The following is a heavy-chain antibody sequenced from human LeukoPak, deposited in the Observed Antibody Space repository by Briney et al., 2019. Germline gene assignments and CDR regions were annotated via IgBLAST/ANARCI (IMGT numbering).Heavy chain of an antibody. D-gene: IGHD6-19*01. CDR1: GYTFTGYY. CDR3: ARGDSSGWPAHY. V-gene: IGHV1-2*02. Sequence: ASVKVSCKASGYTFTGYYMHWVRQAPGQELEWVGWINPNSGGTNYAQKFQGRVTMTRDTSISTAYMELSRLRSDDTAVYYCARGDSSGWPAHYWGQGTLVTVSS. J-gene: IGHJ4*02. CDR2: INPNSGGT.